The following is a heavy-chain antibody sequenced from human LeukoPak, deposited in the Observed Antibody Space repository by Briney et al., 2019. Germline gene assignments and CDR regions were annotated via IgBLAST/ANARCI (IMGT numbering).Heavy chain of an antibody. J-gene: IGHJ4*02. CDR3: ARSSSSGYDY. D-gene: IGHD6-6*01. V-gene: IGHV3-74*01. CDR2: ITSDGTST. CDR1: GFTFSSYW. Sequence: PGGSLRLSCAASGFTFSSYWMHWVRQAPGKGLVWVSRITSDGTSTSCADSVKGRFTVSRDNAENTLYLQMNSLGAEDTAVYYCARSSSSGYDYWGQGTLVTVSS.